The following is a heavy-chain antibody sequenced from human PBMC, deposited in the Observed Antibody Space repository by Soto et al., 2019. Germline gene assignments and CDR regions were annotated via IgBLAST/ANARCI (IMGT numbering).Heavy chain of an antibody. CDR2: IIPIFGTA. J-gene: IGHJ6*02. CDR3: ARVGGYYYYYGMDV. CDR1: GGTFSSYA. V-gene: IGHV1-69*06. Sequence: SVKVSCKASGGTFSSYAISWVRQAPGQGLEWMGGIIPIFGTANYAQKFQGRVTITADKSTSTAYMELSSLRSEDTAVYYCARVGGYYYYYGMDVWGQGTTVTVSS.